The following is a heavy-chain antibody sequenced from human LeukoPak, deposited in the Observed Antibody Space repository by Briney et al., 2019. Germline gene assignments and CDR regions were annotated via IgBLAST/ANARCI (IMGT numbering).Heavy chain of an antibody. CDR2: ILPIFGTT. D-gene: IGHD2-15*01. Sequence: SVKVSCKASGYTFTSYGISWVRQAPGQGLEWMGGILPIFGTTNYAKKFQARVTITADESTSTAYMKMSSLRSEDTAVYYCGRVSCGGNCYSLIGTFDIWGQGTMVTVSS. J-gene: IGHJ3*02. CDR3: GRVSCGGNCYSLIGTFDI. CDR1: GYTFTSYG. V-gene: IGHV1-69*13.